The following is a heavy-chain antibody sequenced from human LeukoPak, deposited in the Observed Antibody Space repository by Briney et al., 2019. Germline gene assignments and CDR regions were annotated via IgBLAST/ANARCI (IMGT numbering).Heavy chain of an antibody. Sequence: SETLSLTCTVSEGAISGYYWTWIRQPPGKGLEWIAHIHYTGTIRYNPSVQSRVTISLDTSKHQFSLRLTSVTAADTAVYYCARLADHGWPDYWGQGTLVTVSS. CDR2: IHYTGTI. J-gene: IGHJ4*02. CDR3: ARLADHGWPDY. CDR1: EGAISGYY. D-gene: IGHD6-19*01. V-gene: IGHV4-59*08.